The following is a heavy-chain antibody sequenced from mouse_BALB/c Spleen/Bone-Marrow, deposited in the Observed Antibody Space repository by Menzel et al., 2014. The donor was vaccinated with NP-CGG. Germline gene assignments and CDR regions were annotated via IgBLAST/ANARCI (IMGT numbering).Heavy chain of an antibody. CDR1: GFAFSSYD. Sequence: EVKLEESGGGLVKPGGSLKLSCAASGFAFSSYDMSWVRQTPEERLEWVAYISSGGGSTYYPDTVKGRFAISRDNAKNTLYLQMSSLKSEDTAMYYCARHFPYYGKGFAYWGQGTLVTVSA. CDR2: ISSGGGST. V-gene: IGHV5-12-1*01. CDR3: ARHFPYYGKGFAY. J-gene: IGHJ3*01. D-gene: IGHD2-10*01.